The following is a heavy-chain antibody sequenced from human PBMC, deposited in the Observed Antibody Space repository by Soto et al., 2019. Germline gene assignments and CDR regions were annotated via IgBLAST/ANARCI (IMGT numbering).Heavy chain of an antibody. CDR2: ISPLLGKA. Sequence: QVHLVQSGAEVKKPGSSVKVSCKASGGTFGSYTISWVRQAPGQGLEWMGRISPLLGKANYAQQFQGRVTITADKPTSTAYMEVSSLRSEDTAVYYCTRYSESMLRATGWFDPWGQGTLVTVSS. J-gene: IGHJ5*02. CDR3: TRYSESMLRATGWFDP. CDR1: GGTFGSYT. V-gene: IGHV1-69*02. D-gene: IGHD2-8*01.